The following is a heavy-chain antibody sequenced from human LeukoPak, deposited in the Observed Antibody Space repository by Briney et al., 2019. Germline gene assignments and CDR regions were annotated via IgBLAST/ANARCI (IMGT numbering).Heavy chain of an antibody. J-gene: IGHJ3*02. CDR1: GGSISSYY. CDR2: IYYSGST. V-gene: IGHV4-59*12. CDR3: ARVGYDILTGYSDDAFDI. D-gene: IGHD3-9*01. Sequence: SETLSLTCTVSGGSISSYYWSWIRQPPGKGLEWIGYIYYSGSTNYNPSLKSRATISVDTSKNQFSLKLSSVTAADTAVYYCARVGYDILTGYSDDAFDIWGQGTMVTVSS.